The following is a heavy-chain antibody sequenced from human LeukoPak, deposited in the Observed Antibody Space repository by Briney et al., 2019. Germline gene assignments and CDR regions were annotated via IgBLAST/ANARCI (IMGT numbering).Heavy chain of an antibody. D-gene: IGHD2-21*01. J-gene: IGHJ4*02. CDR3: VRDRAYSFDY. V-gene: IGHV3-48*02. Sequence: GGSLRLSCAASGFTFSGYAMNWVRQAPGKGLEWVSHIYMSSSSNIISYADSVKGRFTISRDNAQNSLYLQMNGLRDEDTAVYYCVRDRAYSFDYWGQGILVTVSS. CDR2: MSSSSNII. CDR1: GFTFSGYA.